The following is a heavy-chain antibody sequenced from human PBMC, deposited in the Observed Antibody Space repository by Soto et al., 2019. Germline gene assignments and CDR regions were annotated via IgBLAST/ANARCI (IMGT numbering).Heavy chain of an antibody. V-gene: IGHV4-59*01. CDR1: GGSISSYY. D-gene: IGHD2-2*01. Sequence: PSVTLSLTCTVSGGSISSYYWSWIRQPPGKGLEWIGYIYYSGSTNYNPSLKSRVTISVDTSKNQFSLKLSSVTAADTAVYYCARDGGVPAAPHYYGMDVWGQGTTVTVSS. CDR2: IYYSGST. J-gene: IGHJ6*02. CDR3: ARDGGVPAAPHYYGMDV.